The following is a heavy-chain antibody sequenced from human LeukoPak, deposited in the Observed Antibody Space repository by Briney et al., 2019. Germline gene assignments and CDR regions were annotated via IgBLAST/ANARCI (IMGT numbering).Heavy chain of an antibody. J-gene: IGHJ6*02. CDR2: IKQDRSEK. CDR1: GFTFSNYW. CDR3: ARDPYSSSWSYGMDV. V-gene: IGHV3-7*05. D-gene: IGHD6-13*01. Sequence: GGSLSLSCTASGFTFSNYWMSWVRQTPEKGLEWVANIKQDRSEKVYLDSVKGRFTISRDNAQTSLYLHMNSLRAEDTAVYYCARDPYSSSWSYGMDVWGQGTTVTVSS.